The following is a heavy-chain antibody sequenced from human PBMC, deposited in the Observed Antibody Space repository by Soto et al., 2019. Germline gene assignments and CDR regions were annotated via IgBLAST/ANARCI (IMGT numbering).Heavy chain of an antibody. Sequence: SETLSLTCTVSGGSISSYYWSWIRQPPGKGLEWIGYIYYSGSTNYNPSLKSRVTISVDTSKNQFSLKLSSVTAADTAVYYCAREVLGNFDYWGQGTLVTVSS. D-gene: IGHD1-1*01. V-gene: IGHV4-59*01. CDR1: GGSISSYY. CDR2: IYYSGST. CDR3: AREVLGNFDY. J-gene: IGHJ4*02.